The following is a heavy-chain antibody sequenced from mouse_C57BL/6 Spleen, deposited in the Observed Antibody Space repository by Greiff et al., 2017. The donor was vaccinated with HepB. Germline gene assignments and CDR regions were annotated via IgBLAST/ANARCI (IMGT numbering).Heavy chain of an antibody. CDR1: GFTFSSYA. CDR3: ARDQDYYGSSWFAY. J-gene: IGHJ3*01. V-gene: IGHV5-4*01. CDR2: ISDGGSYT. D-gene: IGHD1-1*01. Sequence: EVQLVESGGGLVKPGGSLKLSCAASGFTFSSYAMSWVRQTPEKRLEWVATISDGGSYTYYPDNVKGRFTISRDNAKNNLYLQMSHLKSEDTAMYYCARDQDYYGSSWFAYWGQGTLVTVSA.